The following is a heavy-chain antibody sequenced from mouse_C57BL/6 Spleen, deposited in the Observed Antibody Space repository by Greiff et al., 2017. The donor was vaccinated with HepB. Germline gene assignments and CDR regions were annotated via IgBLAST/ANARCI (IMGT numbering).Heavy chain of an antibody. CDR1: GYTFTDYY. J-gene: IGHJ2*01. CDR3: ARGGTTVVATNYFDY. V-gene: IGHV1-26*01. D-gene: IGHD1-1*01. CDR2: INPNNGGT. Sequence: EVQLQQSGPELVKPGASVKISCKASGYTFTDYYMNWVKQSHGKSLEWIGDINPNNGGTSYNQKFKGKATLTVDKSSSTAYMELRSLTSEDSAVYYCARGGTTVVATNYFDYWGQGTTLTVSS.